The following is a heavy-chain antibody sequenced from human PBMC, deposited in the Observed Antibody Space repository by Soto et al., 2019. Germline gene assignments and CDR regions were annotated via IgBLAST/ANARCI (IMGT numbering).Heavy chain of an antibody. CDR2: IYYSGSI. CDR1: GGSISSYY. J-gene: IGHJ5*02. V-gene: IGHV4-59*01. D-gene: IGHD5-18*01. CDR3: ARETGDTAMENWFDP. Sequence: PSETLSLTCTVSGGSISSYYWSWIRQPPGKGLEWIGYIYYSGSINYNPSLKSRVTISVDTSKNQFSLKLSSVTAADTAVYYCARETGDTAMENWFDPWGQGTLVTVSS.